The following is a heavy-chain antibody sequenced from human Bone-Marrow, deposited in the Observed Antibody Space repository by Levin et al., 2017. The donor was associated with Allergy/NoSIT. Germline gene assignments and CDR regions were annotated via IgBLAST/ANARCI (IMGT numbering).Heavy chain of an antibody. CDR3: ARDGAYCDGGDCYLWRAEPDAFDI. J-gene: IGHJ3*02. Sequence: SGGSLRLSCEASEFTFSGYGMNWVRQTPGKGLEWVSSISSSSRYIYYADSVKGRFTVSRDNARNSLYLQMNSLRAEDTAVYYCARDGAYCDGGDCYLWRAEPDAFDIWGQGTMVTVSS. CDR1: EFTFSGYG. D-gene: IGHD2-21*02. CDR2: ISSSSRYI. V-gene: IGHV3-21*01.